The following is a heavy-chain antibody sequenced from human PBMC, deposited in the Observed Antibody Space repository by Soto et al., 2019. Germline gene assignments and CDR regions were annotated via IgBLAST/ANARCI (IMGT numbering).Heavy chain of an antibody. D-gene: IGHD4-17*01. CDR3: APQPYGDPPFDNWFDP. CDR1: GGSISSSSYY. CDR2: IYYSGST. V-gene: IGHV4-39*01. J-gene: IGHJ5*02. Sequence: SETLSLTCTVSGGSISSSSYYWGWIRQPPGKGLEWIGSIYYSGSTYYNPSLKSRVTISVDTSKNQFSLKLSSVTAADTAVYYCAPQPYGDPPFDNWFDPWGQGTLVTVSS.